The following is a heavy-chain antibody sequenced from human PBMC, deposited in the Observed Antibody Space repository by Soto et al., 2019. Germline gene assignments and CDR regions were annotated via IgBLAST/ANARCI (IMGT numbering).Heavy chain of an antibody. CDR2: IYYSGST. CDR3: ARDTYDFWSGYYTSYGMDV. D-gene: IGHD3-3*01. V-gene: IGHV4-31*03. J-gene: IGHJ6*02. Sequence: PSETLSLTCTVSGGSISSGGYYWSWIRQHPGKGLESIGYIYYSGSTYYNPSLKSRVTISVDTSKNQFFLKLSSVTAADTAVYYCARDTYDFWSGYYTSYGMDVWGQGTTVTVSS. CDR1: GGSISSGGYY.